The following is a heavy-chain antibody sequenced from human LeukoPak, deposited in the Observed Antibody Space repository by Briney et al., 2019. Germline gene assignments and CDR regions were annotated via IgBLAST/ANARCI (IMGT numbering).Heavy chain of an antibody. Sequence: GGSLRLSCAASGFTFSSYAMHWVRQAPGKGLEWVAVISYDGSNKYYADSVKGRFTISRDNSKNTLYLQMNSLRAEDTAVYYCAKFSFWYGSIVGATTPFDYWGQGTLVTVSS. CDR3: AKFSFWYGSIVGATTPFDY. J-gene: IGHJ4*02. CDR1: GFTFSSYA. D-gene: IGHD1-26*01. V-gene: IGHV3-30-3*02. CDR2: ISYDGSNK.